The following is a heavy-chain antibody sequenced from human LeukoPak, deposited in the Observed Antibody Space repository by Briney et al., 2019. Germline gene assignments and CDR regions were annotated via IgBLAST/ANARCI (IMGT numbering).Heavy chain of an antibody. J-gene: IGHJ4*02. V-gene: IGHV1-69*13. CDR1: GGTFSSYA. Sequence: ASVKVSCKASGGTFSSYAISWVRQAPGQGLEWMGGIIPIFGTANYAQKFQGRVTITADESTSTAHMELSSLRSEDTAVYYCARESSQVTIFGVVIIGPFDYWGQGTLVTVSS. CDR2: IIPIFGTA. CDR3: ARESSQVTIFGVVIIGPFDY. D-gene: IGHD3-3*01.